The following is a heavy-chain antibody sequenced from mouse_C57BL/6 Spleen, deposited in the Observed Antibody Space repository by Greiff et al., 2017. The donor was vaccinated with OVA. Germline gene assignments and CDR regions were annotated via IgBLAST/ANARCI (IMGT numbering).Heavy chain of an antibody. D-gene: IGHD1-1*01. V-gene: IGHV1-15*01. CDR1: GYTFTDYE. Sequence: QVQLQQSGAELVRPGASVTLSCKASGYTFTDYEMHWVKQTPVHGLEWIGAIDPETGGTAYNQKFKGKAILTADKSSSTAYMELRSLTSEDSAVYYCTRVLLLRFAYCGQGTLVTVSA. J-gene: IGHJ3*01. CDR2: IDPETGGT. CDR3: TRVLLLRFAY.